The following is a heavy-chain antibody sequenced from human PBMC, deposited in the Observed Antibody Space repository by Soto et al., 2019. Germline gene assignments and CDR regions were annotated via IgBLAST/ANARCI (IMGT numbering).Heavy chain of an antibody. J-gene: IGHJ4*02. CDR1: GGTFSSYA. V-gene: IGHV1-69*06. Sequence: SVKVSCKASGGTFSSYAISWVRQAPGQGLEWMGGIIPIFGTANYAQKFQGRVTITADKSTSTAYMELSSLRSEDTAVYYCARARTEQLGDFDYWGQGTLVTVSS. D-gene: IGHD6-13*01. CDR3: ARARTEQLGDFDY. CDR2: IIPIFGTA.